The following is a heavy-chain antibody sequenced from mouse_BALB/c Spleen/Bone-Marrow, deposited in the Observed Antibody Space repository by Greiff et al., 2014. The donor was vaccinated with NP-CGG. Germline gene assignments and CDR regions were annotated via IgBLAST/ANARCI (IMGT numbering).Heavy chain of an antibody. V-gene: IGHV1S135*01. D-gene: IGHD2-13*01. CDR3: ARDGDYSWFAY. J-gene: IGHJ3*01. CDR2: IDPYNGGS. Sequence: VQLQQPGPELVKPGASVKVSCKASGYAFTSYNIYWVKQSHGKSLERIGYIDPYNGGSNYNRKFKGKATLTVDKSSSTAYMHLNSLTSEDAAVYYCARDGDYSWFAYWGQGTLVTVSA. CDR1: GYAFTSYN.